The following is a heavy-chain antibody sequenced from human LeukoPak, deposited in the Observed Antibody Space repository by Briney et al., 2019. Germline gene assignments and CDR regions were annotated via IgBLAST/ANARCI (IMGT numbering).Heavy chain of an antibody. D-gene: IGHD3-10*01. CDR3: ARMLDETYYYGSGSYPFDY. Sequence: SETLSLTCTASGGSISSSSYYWGWIRQPPGKGLEWIGSIYYSGSTYYNPSLKSRVTISVDTSKNQFSLKLSSVTAADTAVYYCARMLDETYYYGSGSYPFDYWGQGTLVTVSS. J-gene: IGHJ4*02. CDR1: GGSISSSSYY. V-gene: IGHV4-39*01. CDR2: IYYSGST.